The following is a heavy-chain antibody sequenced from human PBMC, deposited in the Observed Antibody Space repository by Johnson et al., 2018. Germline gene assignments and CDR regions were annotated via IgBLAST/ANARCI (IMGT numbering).Heavy chain of an antibody. CDR2: IIPIFGTA. Sequence: QVQLVQSGAEVKKPGSSVKVSCKASGGTFSSYAISWVRQAPGQGLEWMGGIIPIFGTANYAQKFQGRVTITADESTSTAYMGLSSLRSEDTAVYYCARGNEQLELGASGFDYWGQGTLVTGAS. V-gene: IGHV1-69*01. CDR1: GGTFSSYA. D-gene: IGHD1-1*01. CDR3: ARGNEQLELGASGFDY. J-gene: IGHJ4*02.